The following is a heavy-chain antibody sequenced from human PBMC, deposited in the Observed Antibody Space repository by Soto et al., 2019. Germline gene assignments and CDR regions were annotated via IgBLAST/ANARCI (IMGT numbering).Heavy chain of an antibody. Sequence: XSLRLSCAASGVSFSDYTMSWVRQAPGKGLEWVSVISESGGSTHYADSVRGRFTVSRDNSKNSLSLRMNSLRDEDTAVYFCAKRSPYSSGWYSPIFDYWGQGALGTVSS. J-gene: IGHJ4*02. D-gene: IGHD6-13*01. V-gene: IGHV3-23*01. CDR2: ISESGGST. CDR3: AKRSPYSSGWYSPIFDY. CDR1: GVSFSDYT.